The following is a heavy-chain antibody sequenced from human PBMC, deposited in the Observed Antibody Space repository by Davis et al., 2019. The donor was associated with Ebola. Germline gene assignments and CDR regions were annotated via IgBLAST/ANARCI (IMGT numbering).Heavy chain of an antibody. J-gene: IGHJ3*01. CDR1: GFRFNTYG. D-gene: IGHD1-14*01. CDR2: IWYDGSLQ. V-gene: IGHV3-33*01. Sequence: GESLKISCAASGFRFNTYGMHWVRQAPGKGLEWLAVIWYDGSLQFSVDSMKGRFTISRDNSRNTLFLQMHSLRVDATAVYYCARDPAIGKPLSTFDLWGRGTTVTVAS. CDR3: ARDPAIGKPLSTFDL.